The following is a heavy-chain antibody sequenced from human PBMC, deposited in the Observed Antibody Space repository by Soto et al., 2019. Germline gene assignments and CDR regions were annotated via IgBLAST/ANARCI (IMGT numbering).Heavy chain of an antibody. Sequence: GGSLRLSCAAPGFTFSSYSMNWVRQAPGKGLEWVSSISSSSSYIYYADSVKGRFTISRDNAKNSLYLQMNSLRAEDTAVYYCARDPVITMITRFDYWGQGTLVTVSS. CDR2: ISSSSSYI. CDR1: GFTFSSYS. CDR3: ARDPVITMITRFDY. V-gene: IGHV3-21*01. D-gene: IGHD3-22*01. J-gene: IGHJ4*02.